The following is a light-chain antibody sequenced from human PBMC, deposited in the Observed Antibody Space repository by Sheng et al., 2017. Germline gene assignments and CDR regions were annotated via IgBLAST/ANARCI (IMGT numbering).Light chain of an antibody. Sequence: DIQMTQSPSSLSASVGDRVTITCRASQGISNYLAWYQQKPGKVPKLLIYAASTLQSGVPSRFSGSGSGTDFTLTISSLQPEDVATYYCQQYDNLHTFGQGTKLEIK. CDR3: QQYDNLHT. CDR1: QGISNY. J-gene: IGKJ2*01. V-gene: IGKV1-27*01. CDR2: AAS.